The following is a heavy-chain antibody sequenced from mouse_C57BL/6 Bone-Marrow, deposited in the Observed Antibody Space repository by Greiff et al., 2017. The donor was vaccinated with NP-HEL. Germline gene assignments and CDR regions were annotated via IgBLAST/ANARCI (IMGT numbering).Heavy chain of an antibody. Sequence: QVQLQQPGAELVMPGASVKLSCKASGYTFTSYWMHWVKQRPGQGLEWIGEIDPSDSYTNYNQKFKGKSTLTVDKYSSTAYMQLSSLTSEDSAVYYCARELSNCGYFDYWGQGTTLTVSS. CDR3: ARELSNCGYFDY. D-gene: IGHD2-5*01. CDR1: GYTFTSYW. CDR2: IDPSDSYT. V-gene: IGHV1-69*01. J-gene: IGHJ2*01.